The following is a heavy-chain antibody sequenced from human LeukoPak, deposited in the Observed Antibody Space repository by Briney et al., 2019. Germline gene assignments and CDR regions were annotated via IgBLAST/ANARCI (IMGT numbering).Heavy chain of an antibody. J-gene: IGHJ4*02. V-gene: IGHV3-7*01. CDR1: GFTFSSYL. D-gene: IGHD2-15*01. CDR2: IKQDGSEK. CDR3: ARTGSSVHFDY. Sequence: PGGSLRLSCAASGFTFSSYLMSWVRQAPGKGLEWVANIKQDGSEKYYVDSVKGRFTISRDNAKNSLYLQMNSLRAEDTAVYYCARTGSSVHFDYWGQGTLVTVSS.